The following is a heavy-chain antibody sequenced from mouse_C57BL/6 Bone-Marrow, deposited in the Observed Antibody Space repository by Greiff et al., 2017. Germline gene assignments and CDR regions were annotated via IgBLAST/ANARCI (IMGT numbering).Heavy chain of an antibody. CDR2: IHPNSGST. CDR1: GYTFTSYW. CDR3: ASLGGYYFDY. J-gene: IGHJ2*01. Sequence: QVQLQQPGAELVKPGASVKLSCKASGYTFTSYWMHWVKQRPGQGLEWIGMIHPNSGSTNYNEKFKSKATLTVDNASCTAYLQLSSLTSDDSAVYYCASLGGYYFDYWGQGTTLTVSS. V-gene: IGHV1-64*01. D-gene: IGHD1-1*02.